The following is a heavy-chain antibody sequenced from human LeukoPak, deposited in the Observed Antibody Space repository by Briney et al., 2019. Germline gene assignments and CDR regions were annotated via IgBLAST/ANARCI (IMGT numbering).Heavy chain of an antibody. CDR2: ISSSSSYI. J-gene: IGHJ3*02. V-gene: IGHV3-21*01. CDR3: ARDAVIVVKQAFDI. Sequence: GGSLRLSCAASGFTFSSYSMNWVRQAPGKGLEWVSSISSSSSYIYYADSVKGRFTISRDNAKNSLYLQMNSLRAEDTAVYYCARDAVIVVKQAFDIWGQGTMVTVSS. D-gene: IGHD3-22*01. CDR1: GFTFSSYS.